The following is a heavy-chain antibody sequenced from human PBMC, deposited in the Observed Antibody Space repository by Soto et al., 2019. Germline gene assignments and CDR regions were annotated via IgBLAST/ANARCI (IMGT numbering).Heavy chain of an antibody. D-gene: IGHD3-10*01. J-gene: IGHJ4*02. Sequence: QVQLVQSGAEVKKPGASVKVSCKASGYTFTGYSMHWVRQAPGQGLEWMGWINPNSGGTNYAQKFQGWDTMTRDTSISTAYMELSRLKSDDTAVYYCARDRGTYGHNPPDYWGQGTLVTVSS. CDR2: INPNSGGT. V-gene: IGHV1-2*04. CDR1: GYTFTGYS. CDR3: ARDRGTYGHNPPDY.